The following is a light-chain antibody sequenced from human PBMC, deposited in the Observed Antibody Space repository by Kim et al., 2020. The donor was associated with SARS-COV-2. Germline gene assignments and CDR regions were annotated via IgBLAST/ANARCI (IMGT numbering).Light chain of an antibody. V-gene: IGKV3-20*01. CDR1: RSIRGKY. Sequence: WSAGQRATQSGRASRSIRGKYLAWNQQKPGQAPRLLIYGPSTGATGIPDRFSGSGSGTDFTLTIARLEPEDFAVYYCQQYGSSVTFGGGTKVDIK. J-gene: IGKJ4*01. CDR2: GPS. CDR3: QQYGSSVT.